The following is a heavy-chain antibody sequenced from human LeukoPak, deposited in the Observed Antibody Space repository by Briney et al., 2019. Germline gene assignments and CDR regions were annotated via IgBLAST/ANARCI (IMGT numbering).Heavy chain of an antibody. Sequence: GASVKVSCKASGGTFSSYAISWVRQAPGQGLEWMGGIIPIFGTANYAQKFQGRVTITADKSTSTAYMELSSLRSEDTAVYYCARDQCTNTLCHLPGYWGQGTLVTVSS. CDR3: ARDQCTNTLCHLPGY. D-gene: IGHD2-8*01. CDR2: IIPIFGTA. CDR1: GGTFSSYA. V-gene: IGHV1-69*06. J-gene: IGHJ4*02.